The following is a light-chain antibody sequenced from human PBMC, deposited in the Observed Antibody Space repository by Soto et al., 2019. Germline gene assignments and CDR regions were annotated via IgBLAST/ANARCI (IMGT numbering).Light chain of an antibody. CDR3: QQLNSYPRT. J-gene: IGKJ1*01. CDR2: AAS. Sequence: QLTQSPSSLSASVGDRGTITCRASQGISSYLAWYQQKPGKAPKLLIYAASTLQSGVPSRFSGSGSGTDFTLTISSLQPEDFATHYCQQLNSYPRTFGQGTKVDIK. CDR1: QGISSY. V-gene: IGKV1-9*01.